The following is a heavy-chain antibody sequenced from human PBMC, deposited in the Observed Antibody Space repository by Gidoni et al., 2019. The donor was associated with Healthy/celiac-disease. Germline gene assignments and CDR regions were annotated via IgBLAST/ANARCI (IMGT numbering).Heavy chain of an antibody. CDR2: MCPSGTT. CDR1: GGSISSGGYS. D-gene: IGHD5-12*01. CDR3: ARALVPRWDSGYDGEEFDY. V-gene: IGHV4-30-2*01. J-gene: IGHJ4*02. Sequence: QLQLQESGSGLVKPSQTLSLTCAVSGGSISSGGYSWRWIRQPPGKGMEWIGYMCPSGTTYYNPSLKSRVTISVDRSKNQFSLKLSSVTAADTAVYYCARALVPRWDSGYDGEEFDYWGQGTLVTVSS.